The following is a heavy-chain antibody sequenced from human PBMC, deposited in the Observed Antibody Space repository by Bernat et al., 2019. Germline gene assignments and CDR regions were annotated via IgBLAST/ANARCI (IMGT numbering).Heavy chain of an antibody. Sequence: EVQLVESGGGLVQPGGSLRLSCVASGFIFSDYEMNWVRQAPGKGLEWVSYISGSGSPMYYADSVKGRFAISRDNAKNSLYLQMNSLRAEDTAVYYCARDRYQAAPIVRIGAFDIWGQGTMVSVSS. CDR2: ISGSGSPM. CDR1: GFIFSDYE. D-gene: IGHD5-24*01. V-gene: IGHV3-48*03. J-gene: IGHJ3*02. CDR3: ARDRYQAAPIVRIGAFDI.